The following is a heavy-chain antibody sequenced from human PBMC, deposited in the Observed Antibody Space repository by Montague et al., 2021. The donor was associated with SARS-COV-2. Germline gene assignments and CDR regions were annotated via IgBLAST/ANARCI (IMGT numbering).Heavy chain of an antibody. CDR1: GFPFSSYA. D-gene: IGHD6-13*01. CDR2: ISYDAINK. CDR3: ARVPSSSWYFEY. V-gene: IGHV3-30-3*01. Sequence: SLSLSLSASGFPFSSYAMHWVRQAPGKGLEWVAVISYDAINKYYADSLKGRLTISRDNSKNTLYLQMNSLRAEDTAVYYCARVPSSSWYFEYWGQGTLVTVSS. J-gene: IGHJ4*02.